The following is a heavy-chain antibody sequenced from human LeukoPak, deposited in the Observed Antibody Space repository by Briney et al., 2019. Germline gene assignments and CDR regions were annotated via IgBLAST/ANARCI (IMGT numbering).Heavy chain of an antibody. J-gene: IGHJ6*02. CDR2: LRSTANTHAT. CDR3: TRAPGTDYYYYGMDV. V-gene: IGHV3-73*01. Sequence: GGSLRLSCATSGFTFVDYGLSWVRQAPGKGLEWVGRLRSTANTHATTYTASVKGRFTISRDDSKNTAYLQMNSLKTEDTAVYYCTRAPGTDYYYYGMDVWGQGTTVTVSS. CDR1: GFTFVDYG. D-gene: IGHD1-14*01.